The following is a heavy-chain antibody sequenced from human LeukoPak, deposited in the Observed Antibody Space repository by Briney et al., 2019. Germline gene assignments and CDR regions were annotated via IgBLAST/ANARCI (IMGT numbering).Heavy chain of an antibody. CDR2: ISWNSGSI. J-gene: IGHJ3*02. CDR1: GFTFDDYA. D-gene: IGHD3-22*01. Sequence: PGRSLRLSCAASGFTFDDYAMHWVRQAPGKGLEWVSGISWNSGSIGYADSVKGRFTISRDNSKNTLYLQMNSLRAEDTAVYYCAKGSDSSALRYAFDIWGQGTMVTVSS. V-gene: IGHV3-9*01. CDR3: AKGSDSSALRYAFDI.